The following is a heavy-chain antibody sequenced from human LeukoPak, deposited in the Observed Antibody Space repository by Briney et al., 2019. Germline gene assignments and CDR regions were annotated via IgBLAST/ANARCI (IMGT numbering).Heavy chain of an antibody. CDR1: GGSISSYY. J-gene: IGHJ3*02. CDR3: ARADYYGTREPACDI. CDR2: IYYSGST. V-gene: IGHV4-59*01. Sequence: PSETLSLTCTVSGGSISSYYWSWIRQPPGKGLEWIGYIYYSGSTNYNPSLKSRVTISVDTSKNQFSLKLSSVTAADTAVYYCARADYYGTREPACDIWGQGTMVTVSS. D-gene: IGHD3-10*01.